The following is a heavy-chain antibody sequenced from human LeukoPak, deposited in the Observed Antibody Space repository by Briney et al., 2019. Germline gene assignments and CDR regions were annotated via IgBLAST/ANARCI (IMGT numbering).Heavy chain of an antibody. CDR2: INQDGSGK. J-gene: IGHJ4*02. V-gene: IGHV3-7*03. CDR1: GFTFSTYW. D-gene: IGHD6-13*01. Sequence: GGSLRLSCAASGFTFSTYWMSWVRQAPGKGLEWVANINQDGSGKDYVASLKGRFTISRDNTKNSLYLQMNSLRAEDTAVYYCARGYRYVVYWGQGTLVTVSS. CDR3: ARGYRYVVY.